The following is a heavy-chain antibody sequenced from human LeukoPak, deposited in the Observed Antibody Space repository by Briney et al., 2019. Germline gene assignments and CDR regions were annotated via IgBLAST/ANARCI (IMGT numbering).Heavy chain of an antibody. CDR3: ARDLSPVVRASPMGY. Sequence: GGSLRLSCAASGFTFSSYEMNWVRQAPGKGLEWVSYISSSGSTIYYADSVKGRFTISSDTSKSTLYLQMNSLRAEDTAVYYCARDLSPVVRASPMGYWGQGTLVTVSS. D-gene: IGHD3-10*01. CDR2: ISSSGSTI. V-gene: IGHV3-48*03. J-gene: IGHJ4*02. CDR1: GFTFSSYE.